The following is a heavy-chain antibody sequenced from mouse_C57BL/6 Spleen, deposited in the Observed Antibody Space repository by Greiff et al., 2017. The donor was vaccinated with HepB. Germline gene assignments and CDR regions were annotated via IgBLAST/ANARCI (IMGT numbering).Heavy chain of an antibody. CDR1: GYTFTSYW. CDR2: IYPGSGST. D-gene: IGHD2-1*01. Sequence: QVQLQQPGAELVKPGASVKMSCKASGYTFTSYWITWVKQRPGQGLEWIGDIYPGSGSTNFNEKFKSKATLTVDTSSSTAYMQLSSLPSEYSAVYYCARGGNGAMDYWGQGTSVTVSS. J-gene: IGHJ4*01. CDR3: ARGGNGAMDY. V-gene: IGHV1-55*01.